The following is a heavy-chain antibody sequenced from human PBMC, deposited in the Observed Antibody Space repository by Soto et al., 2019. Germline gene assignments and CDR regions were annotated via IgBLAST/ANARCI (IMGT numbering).Heavy chain of an antibody. CDR2: INHSGST. CDR1: GGSFSGYY. D-gene: IGHD2-2*01. Sequence: SETLSVTCAVYGGSFSGYYWSWIRQPPGKGLEWIGEINHSGSTNYNPSLKSRVTISVDTSKNQFSLKLSSVTAADTAVYYCARDRVYCSSTSCHPRYGMDVWGQGTTVTVSS. V-gene: IGHV4-34*01. J-gene: IGHJ6*02. CDR3: ARDRVYCSSTSCHPRYGMDV.